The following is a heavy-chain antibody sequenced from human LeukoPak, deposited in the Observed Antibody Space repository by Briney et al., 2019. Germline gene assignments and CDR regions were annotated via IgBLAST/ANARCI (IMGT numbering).Heavy chain of an antibody. CDR2: INQDGSGK. D-gene: IGHD6-6*01. J-gene: IGHJ4*02. V-gene: IGHV3-7*03. CDR1: EFTFSSYW. CDR3: AKDLLNMYSSLLPGYFDY. Sequence: PGGSLRLSCAASEFTFSSYWMSWVRQAPGKGLEWVASINQDGSGKEHVDSVRGRFTISRDNSKNSLYLQMNSLRAEDTALYYCAKDLLNMYSSLLPGYFDYWGQGTLVTVSS.